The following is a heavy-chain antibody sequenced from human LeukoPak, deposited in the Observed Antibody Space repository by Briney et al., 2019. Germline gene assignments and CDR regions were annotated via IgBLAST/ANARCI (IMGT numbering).Heavy chain of an antibody. Sequence: PGGSLRLSCSASGFTFSSYAMHWVRQAPGKGLEYVSAISSNGGSTYYADSVKGRFTISRDNSKNTLYLQMSSLRSEDTAVYYCATDGIKQLAPYYYGMDVWGQGTTVTVSS. CDR2: ISSNGGST. J-gene: IGHJ6*02. V-gene: IGHV3-64D*06. CDR3: ATDGIKQLAPYYYGMDV. D-gene: IGHD6-6*01. CDR1: GFTFSSYA.